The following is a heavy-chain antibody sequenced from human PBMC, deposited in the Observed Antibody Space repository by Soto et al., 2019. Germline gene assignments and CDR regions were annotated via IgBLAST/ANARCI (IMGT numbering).Heavy chain of an antibody. V-gene: IGHV4-31*03. D-gene: IGHD4-17*01. J-gene: IGHJ5*02. CDR1: GGSISSGGYY. CDR3: ARDVPTVTTRQNWFDP. CDR2: IYYSGST. Sequence: TLSLTCTVSGGSISSGGYYWSWIRQHPGKGLEWIGYIYYSGSTYYNPSLKSRVTISVDTSKNQFSLKLSSVTAADTAVYYCARDVPTVTTRQNWFDPWGQGTLVTVSS.